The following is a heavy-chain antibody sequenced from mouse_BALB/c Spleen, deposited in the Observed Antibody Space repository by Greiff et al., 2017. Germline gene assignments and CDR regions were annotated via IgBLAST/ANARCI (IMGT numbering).Heavy chain of an antibody. J-gene: IGHJ4*01. CDR1: GYSITSDYA. Sequence: VQLQQSGPGLVKPSQSLSLTCTVTGYSITSDYAWNWIRQFPGNKLEWMGYISYSGSTSYNPSLKSRISITRDTSKNQFFLQLNSVTTEDTATYYCARMPLDYYAMDYWGQGTSVTVSS. CDR3: ARMPLDYYAMDY. V-gene: IGHV3-2*02. D-gene: IGHD6-1*01. CDR2: ISYSGST.